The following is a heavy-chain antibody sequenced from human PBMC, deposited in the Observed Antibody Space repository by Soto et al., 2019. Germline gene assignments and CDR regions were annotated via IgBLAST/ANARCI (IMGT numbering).Heavy chain of an antibody. CDR1: GFSLSNARMG. CDR3: ARIGWYYYDSSGYDPSYYFDY. Sequence: QVTLKESGPVLVKPTETLTLTCTVSGFSLSNARMGVSWIRQPPGKALEWLAHIFSNDEKSYSTSLKSRLTISKDTSKIQVVLTMTNMDPVDTATYYCARIGWYYYDSSGYDPSYYFDYWGQGTLVTVSS. J-gene: IGHJ4*02. D-gene: IGHD3-22*01. V-gene: IGHV2-26*01. CDR2: IFSNDEK.